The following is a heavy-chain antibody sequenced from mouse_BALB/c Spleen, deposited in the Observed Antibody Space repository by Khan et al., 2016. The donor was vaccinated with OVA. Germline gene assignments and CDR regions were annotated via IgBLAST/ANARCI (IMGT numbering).Heavy chain of an antibody. CDR3: ATLYGNPFAF. D-gene: IGHD2-1*01. CDR1: GFNIKDTY. V-gene: IGHV14-3*02. CDR2: IDPPNDDS. J-gene: IGHJ3*01. Sequence: VQLKESGAELVKPGASVKLSCSASGFNIKDTYIHWMKQRPEQGLEWIGRIDPPNDDSKYGPKFQAKATLTADTSSNTAYLQLSSLTSEDTAVYYYATLYGNPFAFGGQGTLVSVSA.